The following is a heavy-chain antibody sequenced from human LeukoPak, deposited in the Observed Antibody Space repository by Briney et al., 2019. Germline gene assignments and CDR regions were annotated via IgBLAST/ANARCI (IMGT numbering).Heavy chain of an antibody. CDR2: VCVSGDTT. J-gene: IGHJ4*02. V-gene: IGHV3-23*01. Sequence: GGCLRLSCVASGFTFSSYAMNWVRQAPGKGLEWVSVVCVSGDTTYFAHSVKGRFTISRDNSKNTLYLQMNSLRADDTAIYYCAKVVSGGNCYQSDYWGQGTLVTVSS. D-gene: IGHD2-15*01. CDR3: AKVVSGGNCYQSDY. CDR1: GFTFSSYA.